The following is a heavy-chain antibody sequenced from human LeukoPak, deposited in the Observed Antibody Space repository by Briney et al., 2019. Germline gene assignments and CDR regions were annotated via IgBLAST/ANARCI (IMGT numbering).Heavy chain of an antibody. J-gene: IGHJ3*01. CDR2: ISGYNGNT. CDR3: ARGSLDSSGYYFGAFDL. CDR1: GYTFNIYG. D-gene: IGHD3-22*01. Sequence: GASVKVSCKTFGYTFNIYGISWVRQAPGQGLEWMGWISGYNGNTNYAQKIQGRVTMTTDTSTNTAYMELKSLRSDDTAAYYCARGSLDSSGYYFGAFDLWGQGTMVTVSS. V-gene: IGHV1-18*01.